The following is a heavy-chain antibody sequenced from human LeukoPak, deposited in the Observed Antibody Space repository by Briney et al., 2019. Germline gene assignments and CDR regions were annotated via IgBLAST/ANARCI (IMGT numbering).Heavy chain of an antibody. CDR1: GFTVIRNY. Sequence: PGGSLRLSCAASGFTVIRNYMSWVRQAPGKGLEWVSVIYSGGSTYYADSVKGRFTISRDNSKNTLYLQMNSLSAEDTAVYYCARASIAVAGPLDYWGQGTLVTVSS. J-gene: IGHJ4*02. V-gene: IGHV3-53*01. D-gene: IGHD6-19*01. CDR3: ARASIAVAGPLDY. CDR2: IYSGGST.